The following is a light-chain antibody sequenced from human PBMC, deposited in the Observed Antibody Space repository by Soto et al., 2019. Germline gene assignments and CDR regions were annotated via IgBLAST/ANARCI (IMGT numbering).Light chain of an antibody. CDR2: GAS. Sequence: EILMTQSPATLSVSPGEWATLSCSASQTVSSNLAWYQQKPGQAPSLLIYGASTRATGIPARFSGSGSGTEFTLTLSSLQSEDFAVYYCQQYNTWPYTFGQGTKVDIK. CDR1: QTVSSN. CDR3: QQYNTWPYT. J-gene: IGKJ2*01. V-gene: IGKV3-15*01.